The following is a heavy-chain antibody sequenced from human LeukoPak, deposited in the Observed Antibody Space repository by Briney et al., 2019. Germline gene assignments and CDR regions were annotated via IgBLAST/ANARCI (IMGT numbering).Heavy chain of an antibody. CDR2: ISGSGGNT. J-gene: IGHJ4*02. D-gene: IGHD1-26*01. CDR3: VKEAIGYSFSDY. CDR1: GFTFNNYA. V-gene: IGHV3-23*01. Sequence: GGSLRLSCTAAGFTFNNYAMSWVRQAPGKGLEWVSAISGSGGNTYYADSVKGRFTISRDNSKNTLYLQMNSLRAEDTAVYYCVKEAIGYSFSDYWGQGTLVTVSS.